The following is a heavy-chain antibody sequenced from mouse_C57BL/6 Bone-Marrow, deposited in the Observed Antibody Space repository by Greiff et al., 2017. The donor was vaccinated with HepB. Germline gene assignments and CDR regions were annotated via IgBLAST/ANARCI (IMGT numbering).Heavy chain of an antibody. D-gene: IGHD1-1*01. CDR2: IFPGSGST. CDR3: AREISITTVVQYYFDY. Sequence: VQLQQSGPELVKPGASVKISCKASGYTFTDYYINWVKQRPGQGLEWIGWIFPGSGSTYYNEKFKGKATLTVDKSSSTAYMLLSSLTSEDSAVYFCAREISITTVVQYYFDYWGEGTTLTVSS. J-gene: IGHJ2*01. CDR1: GYTFTDYY. V-gene: IGHV1-75*01.